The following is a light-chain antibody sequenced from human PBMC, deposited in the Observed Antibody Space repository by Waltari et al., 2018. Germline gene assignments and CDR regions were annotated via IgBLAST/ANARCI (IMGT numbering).Light chain of an antibody. Sequence: EIVLTQSPDTLSLSPGERATLSCRASQSISNNYLAWYQAKPGQAPRLLIDAVSHRATGIPDRFSGGGSGTDFTLTISRLEPEDFAVYYCQQFGGSPKYTFGQGTKLEIK. V-gene: IGKV3-20*01. J-gene: IGKJ2*01. CDR2: AVS. CDR1: QSISNNY. CDR3: QQFGGSPKYT.